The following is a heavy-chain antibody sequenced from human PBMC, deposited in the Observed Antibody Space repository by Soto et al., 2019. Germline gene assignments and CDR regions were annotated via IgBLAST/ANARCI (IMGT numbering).Heavy chain of an antibody. CDR3: ARVGAAAGPYYFDY. Sequence: ASVKVSCKASGYTFTNYAIHWVCQAPGQRLEWMGWINAGNGNTKYSQKFQGRVTITRDTSASTAYMELSSLRSEDTAVYYCARVGAAAGPYYFDYWGQGTLVTVSS. J-gene: IGHJ4*02. CDR1: GYTFTNYA. D-gene: IGHD6-13*01. V-gene: IGHV1-3*01. CDR2: INAGNGNT.